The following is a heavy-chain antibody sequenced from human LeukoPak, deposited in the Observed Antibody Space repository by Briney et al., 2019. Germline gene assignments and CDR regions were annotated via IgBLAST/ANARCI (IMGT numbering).Heavy chain of an antibody. CDR3: GGCSSTRGLHSYYGMDV. D-gene: IGHD2-2*01. J-gene: IGHJ6*02. CDR1: GGSISSYY. Sequence: SETLSLTCTVSGGSISSYYWSWIRQPPGKGLEWIGYIYYSGSTNYNPSLKSRVTISVDTSKNQSSLKLSSVTAADTAVYYCGGCSSTRGLHSYYGMDVWGQGTTVTVSS. CDR2: IYYSGST. V-gene: IGHV4-59*08.